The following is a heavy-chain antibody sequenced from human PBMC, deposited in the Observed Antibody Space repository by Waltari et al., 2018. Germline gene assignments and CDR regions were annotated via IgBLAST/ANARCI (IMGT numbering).Heavy chain of an antibody. D-gene: IGHD6-19*01. CDR1: GFNFSSYW. Sequence: EVQLVESGGGLVQPGGSLRLSCAAYGFNFSSYWMTWVRQAPGKGLEWVANIKQDGSEKSYVDSVKGRFLMSRDNAKNSLSLQMNSLKAEDTAVYYCARPFRSGWYDGSFDVWGQGTMVTVSS. J-gene: IGHJ3*01. V-gene: IGHV3-7*04. CDR3: ARPFRSGWYDGSFDV. CDR2: IKQDGSEK.